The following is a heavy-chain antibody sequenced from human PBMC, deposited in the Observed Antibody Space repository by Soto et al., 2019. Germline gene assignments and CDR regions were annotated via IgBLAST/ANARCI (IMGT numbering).Heavy chain of an antibody. D-gene: IGHD2-21*02. V-gene: IGHV1-46*01. CDR1: GYTFTSYY. Sequence: GASVKVSCKASGYTFTSYYMHWVRQAPGQGLEWMGIINPSGGSTSYAQKFQGRVTMTRDTSTSIVYMELSSLRSEDTAVYYCARVRIVVVTAMGHPVDAFDIWGQGTMVTVSS. CDR3: ARVRIVVVTAMGHPVDAFDI. J-gene: IGHJ3*02. CDR2: INPSGGST.